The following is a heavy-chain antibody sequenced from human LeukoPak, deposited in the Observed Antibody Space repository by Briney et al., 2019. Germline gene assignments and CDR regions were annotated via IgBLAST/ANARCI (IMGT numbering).Heavy chain of an antibody. D-gene: IGHD5-18*01. CDR1: GYTLTELS. CDR3: ATVGEGYSYGYLSPRGMDV. J-gene: IGHJ6*02. CDR2: VDPEDGDT. Sequence: ASVKVSCKVSGYTLTELSIHWVRQAPGKGLEWMGGVDPEDGDTIYAQKFQDRVTMTEDTSTDTAYMELTNLRSEDTAVYYCATVGEGYSYGYLSPRGMDVWGQGTTVTVSS. V-gene: IGHV1-24*01.